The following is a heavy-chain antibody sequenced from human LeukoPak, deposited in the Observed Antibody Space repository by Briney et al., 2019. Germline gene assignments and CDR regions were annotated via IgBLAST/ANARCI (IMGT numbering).Heavy chain of an antibody. V-gene: IGHV3-11*01. J-gene: IGHJ4*02. Sequence: GGSLRLSCAASGFTFSDYYMSWIRQAPGKGLEWVSYISSSGSTIYYADSVKGRFTTPRDNAKNSLYLQMNSLRAEDTAVYYCARTYSSSWYLYFDYWGQGTLVTVSS. D-gene: IGHD6-13*01. CDR2: ISSSGSTI. CDR3: ARTYSSSWYLYFDY. CDR1: GFTFSDYY.